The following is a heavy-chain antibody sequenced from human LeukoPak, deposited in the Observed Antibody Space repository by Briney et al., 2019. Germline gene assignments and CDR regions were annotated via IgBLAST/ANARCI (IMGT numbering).Heavy chain of an antibody. CDR1: GYSFTGYY. D-gene: IGHD3-10*01. J-gene: IGHJ4*02. CDR2: INPSGGTT. V-gene: IGHV1-46*01. Sequence: GASVKVSCKASGYSFTGYYVHWVRQAPGQGLEWMGIINPSGGTTSYAQKFQGRVTMTRDTSTSTVYMELNSLRSDDTAVYSCARAGFRSSFDYWGQGTLVTVSS. CDR3: ARAGFRSSFDY.